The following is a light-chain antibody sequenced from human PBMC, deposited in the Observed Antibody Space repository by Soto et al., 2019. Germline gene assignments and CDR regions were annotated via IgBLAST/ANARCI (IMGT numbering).Light chain of an antibody. V-gene: IGKV3-20*01. CDR1: QTIGSTY. J-gene: IGKJ4*01. CDR3: QQYANSPLLT. Sequence: EIVLTQSPGTLSLSPGDTATLSCRAIQTIGSTYLAWYQQKPGQAPRLLIFGTSSRATGIPDRFSGSGSGTDFTLSISRLEPEDFAVYYCQQYANSPLLTFGGGTKVDIK. CDR2: GTS.